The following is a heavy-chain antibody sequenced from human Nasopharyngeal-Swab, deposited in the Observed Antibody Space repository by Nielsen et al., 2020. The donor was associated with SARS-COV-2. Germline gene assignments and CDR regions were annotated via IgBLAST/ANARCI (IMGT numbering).Heavy chain of an antibody. CDR1: GYSFTSHW. Sequence: GGSLRLSCKGSGYSFTSHWIGWVRQMPGKGLEWMGIIYPGDSDTRYGPSFQGQVTISADKSISTAYLQWSSLKASDTAMYYCARRKDTAGAGTVFDYWGQGTLVTVSS. V-gene: IGHV5-51*01. J-gene: IGHJ4*02. CDR2: IYPGDSDT. D-gene: IGHD5-18*01. CDR3: ARRKDTAGAGTVFDY.